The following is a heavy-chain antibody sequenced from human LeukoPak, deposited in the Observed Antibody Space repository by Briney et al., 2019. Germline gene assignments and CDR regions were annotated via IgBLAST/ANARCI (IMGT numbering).Heavy chain of an antibody. D-gene: IGHD3-10*01. J-gene: IGHJ4*02. CDR1: GYTFTSYY. CDR3: ARDFMVRGRPLAY. Sequence: GASVTVSCKASGYTFTSYYMHWVRQAPGQGLEWMGIINPSGGSTSYAQKFQGRVTMTRDMSTSTVYMELSSLRSEDTAVYYCARDFMVRGRPLAYWGQGTLVTVSS. V-gene: IGHV1-46*01. CDR2: INPSGGST.